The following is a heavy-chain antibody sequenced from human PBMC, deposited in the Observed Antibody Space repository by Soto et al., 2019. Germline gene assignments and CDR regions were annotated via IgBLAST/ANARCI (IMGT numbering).Heavy chain of an antibody. CDR1: GGSISSYY. CDR3: ARQSPPDILTGNYYYYMDV. J-gene: IGHJ6*03. D-gene: IGHD3-9*01. CDR2: IYYSGST. V-gene: IGHV4-59*08. Sequence: SETLSVTCTVSGGSISSYYWSWSRQPPGKGLEWIGYIYYSGSTNYNPSLKSRVTISVDTSKNQFSLKLSSVTAADTAVYYCARQSPPDILTGNYYYYMDVWGKGTTVTVSS.